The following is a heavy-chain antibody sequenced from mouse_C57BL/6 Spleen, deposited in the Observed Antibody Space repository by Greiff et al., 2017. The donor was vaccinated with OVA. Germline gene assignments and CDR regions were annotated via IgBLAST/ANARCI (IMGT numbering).Heavy chain of an antibody. CDR2: IYPGDGDT. CDR3: ASRHEGFAY. V-gene: IGHV1-82*01. D-gene: IGHD6-1*01. Sequence: QVQLQQSGPELVKPGASVKISCKASGYAFSSSWMNWVKQRPGKGLEWIGRIYPGDGDTNYNGKFKGKATLTADKSSSTAYMQLSSLTSEDSAVYFCASRHEGFAYWGQGTLVTVSA. CDR1: GYAFSSSW. J-gene: IGHJ3*01.